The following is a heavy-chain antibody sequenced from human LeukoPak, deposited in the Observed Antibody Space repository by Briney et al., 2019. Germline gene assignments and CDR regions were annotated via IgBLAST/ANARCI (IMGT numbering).Heavy chain of an antibody. CDR1: GGSISSYY. CDR3: ARAQYYYDSSGYYPYYFDY. D-gene: IGHD3-22*01. V-gene: IGHV4-59*01. Sequence: SETLSLTCTVSGGSISSYYWSWIRQPPGEGLEWIGYIYYSGSTNYNPSLKSRVTISVDTSKNQFSLKLSSVTAADTAVYYCARAQYYYDSSGYYPYYFDYWGQGTLVTVSS. CDR2: IYYSGST. J-gene: IGHJ4*02.